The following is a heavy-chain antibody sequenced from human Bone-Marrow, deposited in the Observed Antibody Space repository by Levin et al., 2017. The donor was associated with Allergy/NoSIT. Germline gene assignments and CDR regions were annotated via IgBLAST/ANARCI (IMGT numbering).Heavy chain of an antibody. D-gene: IGHD2-15*01. CDR1: GYTFTGYY. J-gene: IGHJ4*02. Sequence: PGGSLRLSCEVSGYTFTGYYIHWVRQAPGQGLEWVAWINPYSGVTNYAQDFQGRVTVTTDASINTAYMDFNSLRFNDTVVYYCARAIAVGARDYWGQGTLVTVSS. CDR3: ARAIAVGARDY. V-gene: IGHV1-2*02. CDR2: INPYSGVT.